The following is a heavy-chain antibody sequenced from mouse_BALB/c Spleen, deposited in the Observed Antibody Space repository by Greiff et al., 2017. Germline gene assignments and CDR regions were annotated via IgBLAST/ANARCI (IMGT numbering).Heavy chain of an antibody. J-gene: IGHJ1*01. D-gene: IGHD1-1*01. Sequence: LVKTGASVKISCKASGYSFTGYYMHWVKQSHGKSLEWIGYISCYNGATSYNQKFKGKATFTVDTSSSTAYMQFNSLTSEDSAVYYCASIGSSYWYFDVWGAGTAVTVSS. CDR1: GYSFTGYY. V-gene: IGHV1S34*01. CDR3: ASIGSSYWYFDV. CDR2: ISCYNGAT.